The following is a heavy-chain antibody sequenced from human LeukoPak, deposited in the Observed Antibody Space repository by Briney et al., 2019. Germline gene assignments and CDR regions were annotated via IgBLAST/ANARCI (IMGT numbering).Heavy chain of an antibody. J-gene: IGHJ6*02. CDR2: ISGDGGST. Sequence: GGSLRLSCAASGFTFDDYAMHGVRQAPGKGLEWVSLISGDGGSTYYADFVKGRFTISRDNSKNSLYLQMNRLRTEDTALYYCAKDRGQYYYYGMDVWGQGTTVTVSS. CDR1: GFTFDDYA. CDR3: AKDRGQYYYYGMDV. V-gene: IGHV3-43*02.